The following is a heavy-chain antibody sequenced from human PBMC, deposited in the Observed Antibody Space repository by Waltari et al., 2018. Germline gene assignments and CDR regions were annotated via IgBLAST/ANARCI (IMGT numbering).Heavy chain of an antibody. J-gene: IGHJ4*02. CDR3: ARTGYSSSWTIDY. V-gene: IGHV4-59*01. CDR2: IYYSGST. D-gene: IGHD6-13*01. CDR1: GGSISRYY. Sequence: QVQLQESGPGLVKPSETLSLTCPVSGGSISRYYWSWIRQPPGKGLDWIGYIYYSGSTNYNPSLKSRVTISVDTSKNQFSLKLSSVTAADTAVYYCARTGYSSSWTIDYWGQGTLVTVSS.